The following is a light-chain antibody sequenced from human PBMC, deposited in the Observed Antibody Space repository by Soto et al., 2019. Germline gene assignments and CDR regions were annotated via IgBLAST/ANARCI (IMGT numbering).Light chain of an antibody. V-gene: IGKV3-15*01. CDR3: QQYDHWPPAT. J-gene: IGKJ1*01. CDR2: GAS. Sequence: IVLTQSPGTLSLSPVERATLSCSARQSIRSNYLAWYQQKPGQAPRFLIYGASNRATGVPARFSGSGSGTEFTLTISSLQSEDFALYYCQQYDHWPPATFGQGTKVDI. CDR1: QSIRSN.